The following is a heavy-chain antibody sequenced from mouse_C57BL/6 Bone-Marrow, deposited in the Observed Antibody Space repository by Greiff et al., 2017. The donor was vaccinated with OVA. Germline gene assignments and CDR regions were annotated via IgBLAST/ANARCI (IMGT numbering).Heavy chain of an antibody. V-gene: IGHV1-82*01. Sequence: VKLQESGPELVKPGASVKISCKASGYAFSSSWMNWVKQRPGKGLEWIGRIYPGDGDTNYNGKFKGKATLTADKSSSTDYMQLSSLTSEDSAVYFCAREEDYDYDEDYAMDYWGQGTSVTVSS. CDR1: GYAFSSSW. CDR2: IYPGDGDT. CDR3: AREEDYDYDEDYAMDY. J-gene: IGHJ4*01. D-gene: IGHD2-4*01.